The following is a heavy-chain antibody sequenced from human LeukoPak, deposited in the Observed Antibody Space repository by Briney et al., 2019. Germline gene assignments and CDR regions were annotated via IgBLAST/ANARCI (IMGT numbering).Heavy chain of an antibody. CDR2: IKSKTDGGAT. Sequence: GGSLRLSCAASGFTFNNAWMTWVRQAPGKGLEWVGRIKSKTDGGATDYGAPAKDRFTILRDDSKNELYLQMDSLETEDTGIYYCTIEKAWFPYSMDVWGKGTTVTVSS. V-gene: IGHV3-15*05. D-gene: IGHD3-10*01. J-gene: IGHJ6*03. CDR3: TIEKAWFPYSMDV. CDR1: GFTFNNAW.